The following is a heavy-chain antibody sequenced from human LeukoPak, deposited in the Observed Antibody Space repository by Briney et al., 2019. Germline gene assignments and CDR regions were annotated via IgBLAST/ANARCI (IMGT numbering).Heavy chain of an antibody. CDR1: GGSISSGGYY. V-gene: IGHV4-31*03. D-gene: IGHD4-23*01. CDR2: IYYSGST. CDR3: ARATSFYGGNFYFDY. Sequence: SETLSLTCTVSGGSISSGGYYWSWIRQHPGKGLEWIGYIYYSGSTYYNPSLKSRVTISVDTSKNLFSLKLSSVTAADTAVYYCARATSFYGGNFYFDYWGQGTLVTVSS. J-gene: IGHJ4*02.